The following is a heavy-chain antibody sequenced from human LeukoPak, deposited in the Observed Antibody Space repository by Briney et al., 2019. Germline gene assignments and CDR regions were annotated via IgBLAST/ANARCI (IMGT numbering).Heavy chain of an antibody. CDR1: AYSFTSYW. D-gene: IGHD5-12*01. V-gene: IGHV5-51*01. Sequence: GESLKISCKGSAYSFTSYWIAWVRQMPGQGLEWMGIIYPGDSDTRCSPSFQGQVTISADKSISTAYLQWSSLKASDTAMYYCARQDGDGLYFFDYWGQGTLVTVSS. CDR3: ARQDGDGLYFFDY. CDR2: IYPGDSDT. J-gene: IGHJ4*02.